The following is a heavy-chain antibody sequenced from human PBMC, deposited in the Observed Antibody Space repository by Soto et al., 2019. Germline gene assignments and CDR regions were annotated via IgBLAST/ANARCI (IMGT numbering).Heavy chain of an antibody. CDR1: GGSLSSRY. J-gene: IGHJ4*02. Sequence: SETLSLTCTVSGGSLSSRYWLWSRTPPGKGLEWIGNIYDSGNTNYNPSLKSRVTMSVDTSKNQVSLKLNSVTAADTAVYYCARQFPGYWLTDYWGQGTLVTV. CDR2: IYDSGNT. CDR3: ARQFPGYWLTDY. D-gene: IGHD3-9*01. V-gene: IGHV4-59*08.